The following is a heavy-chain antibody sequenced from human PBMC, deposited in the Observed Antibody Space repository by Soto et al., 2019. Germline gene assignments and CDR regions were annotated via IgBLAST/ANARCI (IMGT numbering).Heavy chain of an antibody. Sequence: TLSLTCTVSGGSISSGSYYWSWIRQHPGKGLEWIGYIYYSGSTYYNTSLKSRVTISVDTSKNQFSLKLSSVTAADTAVYYCARVSSIRGPTSYYDGMDVWGQGTSVTGSS. CDR2: IYYSGST. J-gene: IGHJ6*02. V-gene: IGHV4-31*03. D-gene: IGHD2-15*01. CDR3: ARVSSIRGPTSYYDGMDV. CDR1: GGSISSGSYY.